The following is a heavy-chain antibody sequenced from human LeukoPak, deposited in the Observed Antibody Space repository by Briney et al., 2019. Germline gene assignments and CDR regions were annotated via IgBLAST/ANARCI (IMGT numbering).Heavy chain of an antibody. D-gene: IGHD5-18*01. CDR1: GFTFSSYS. CDR2: ISSSSSYI. CDR3: ARDREYSYGPPDLGY. J-gene: IGHJ4*02. Sequence: PGGSLRLSCAASGFTFSSYSMNWVRQAPGKGLEWVSSISSSSSYIYYADSVKGRFTISRDNAKNSLYLQMNSLRAEDTAVYYCARDREYSYGPPDLGYLGQGTLVTVSS. V-gene: IGHV3-21*01.